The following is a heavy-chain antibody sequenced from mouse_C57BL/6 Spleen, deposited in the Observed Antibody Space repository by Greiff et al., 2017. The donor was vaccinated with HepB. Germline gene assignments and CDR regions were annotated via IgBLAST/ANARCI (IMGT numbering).Heavy chain of an antibody. V-gene: IGHV1-80*01. J-gene: IGHJ2*01. CDR2: IYPGDGDT. CDR1: GYAFRSYW. D-gene: IGHD3-1*01. Sequence: VQLQQSGAELVKPGASVKISCKASGYAFRSYWMNWVKQRPGKGLEWIGQIYPGDGDTNYNGKFKGKATLTADKSSSTAYMQLSSLTSEDSAVYFCARSGGQAFLFDYWGQGTTLTVSS. CDR3: ARSGGQAFLFDY.